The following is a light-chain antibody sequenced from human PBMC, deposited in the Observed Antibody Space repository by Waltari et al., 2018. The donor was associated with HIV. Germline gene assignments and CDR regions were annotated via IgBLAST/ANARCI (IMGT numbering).Light chain of an antibody. J-gene: IGLJ2*01. CDR2: DVD. Sequence: QSALSQPASVSGSPGQSITISCSGTSNDIGISNLVSWYQHTPGKAPKLIIFDVDKRPSCISDRFSGSKSVYTASLTISGLRTEDEADYFCCSKSTIYFGVLFGGGTTLTVL. CDR1: SNDIGISNL. CDR3: CSKSTIYFGVL. V-gene: IGLV2-23*02.